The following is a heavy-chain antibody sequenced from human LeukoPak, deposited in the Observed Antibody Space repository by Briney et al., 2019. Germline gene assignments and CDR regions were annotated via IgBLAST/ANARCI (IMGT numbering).Heavy chain of an antibody. J-gene: IGHJ6*02. CDR2: IIPIFGTA. V-gene: IGHV1-69*13. CDR1: GGTFSSYA. Sequence: GASVKVSCKASGGTFSSYAISWVRQAPGQGLERMGGIIPIFGTANYAQKFQGRVTITADESTSTAYMELSSLRSEDTAVYYCAKALNYYYYYGMDVWGQGTTVTVSS. D-gene: IGHD3-9*01. CDR3: AKALNYYYYYGMDV.